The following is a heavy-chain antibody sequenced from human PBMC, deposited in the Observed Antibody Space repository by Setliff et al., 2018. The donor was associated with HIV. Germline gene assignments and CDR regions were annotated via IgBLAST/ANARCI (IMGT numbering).Heavy chain of an antibody. J-gene: IGHJ6*03. CDR1: GDSISSGSYY. Sequence: SETLSLTCTVSGDSISSGSYYWSWIRQPAGKGLEWIGHIYTSGSTNYNPSLKSRVTISVDTSKKQFSLKLSSVSAADTAVYYCARVHYYGSSGYSEPYYMDVWGKGTTVTVSS. CDR3: ARVHYYGSSGYSEPYYMDV. CDR2: IYTSGST. D-gene: IGHD3-22*01. V-gene: IGHV4-61*09.